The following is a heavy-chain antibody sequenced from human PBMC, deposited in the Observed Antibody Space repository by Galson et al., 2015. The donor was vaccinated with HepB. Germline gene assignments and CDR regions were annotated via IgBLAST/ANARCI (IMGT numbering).Heavy chain of an antibody. CDR3: ARAGDEPAAMVLDIVAFDI. CDR2: ISSSSSYI. J-gene: IGHJ3*02. V-gene: IGHV3-21*01. D-gene: IGHD2-2*01. Sequence: SLRLSCAASGFTFSSYSMNWVRQAPGKGLEWVSPISSSSSYIYYADSVKGRFTISRDNAKNSLYLQMNSLRAEDTAVYYCARAGDEPAAMVLDIVAFDIWGQGTMVTVSS. CDR1: GFTFSSYS.